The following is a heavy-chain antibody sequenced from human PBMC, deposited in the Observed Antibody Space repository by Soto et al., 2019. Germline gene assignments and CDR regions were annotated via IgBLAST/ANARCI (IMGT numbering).Heavy chain of an antibody. CDR2: ISAYNGNT. J-gene: IGHJ6*02. CDR3: ARDEDCSSTSCYGLYYYYGMDV. Sequence: QVQLVQSGAEVKKPGASVKVSCKASGYTFTSYGISWVRQAPGQGLEWMGWISAYNGNTNYAQKLQGRVTMTTDTSTSTGYMELRSLRSDDTAVYYCARDEDCSSTSCYGLYYYYGMDVWGQGTTVTVSS. V-gene: IGHV1-18*01. D-gene: IGHD2-2*01. CDR1: GYTFTSYG.